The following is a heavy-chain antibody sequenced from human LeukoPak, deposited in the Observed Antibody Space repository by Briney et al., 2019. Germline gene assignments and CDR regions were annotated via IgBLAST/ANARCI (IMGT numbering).Heavy chain of an antibody. CDR3: AKEATVIPQSNWFDP. D-gene: IGHD4-17*01. CDR1: GFTFSSYG. Sequence: GGSLRLSCAASGFTFSSYGMHWVRQAPGKGLEWVAVISYDGSNKYYADSVKGRFTISRDNSKNTLYLQMNSLRAEDTAVYYCAKEATVIPQSNWFDPWGQGTLVTVSS. CDR2: ISYDGSNK. J-gene: IGHJ5*02. V-gene: IGHV3-30*18.